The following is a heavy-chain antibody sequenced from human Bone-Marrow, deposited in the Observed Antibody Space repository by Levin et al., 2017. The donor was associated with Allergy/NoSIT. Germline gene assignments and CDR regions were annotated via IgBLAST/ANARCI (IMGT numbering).Heavy chain of an antibody. D-gene: IGHD3-10*01. CDR3: ARDRGENWFDP. V-gene: IGHV3-30*19. Sequence: PGGSLRLSCAASGFGFSDHGMHWVRQAPDKGLEWVGVIWYDGSNKYYADSVKGRITISRDNSKNTLYLQVDNLRSDDTAVYYCARDRGENWFDPWGQGTLVTVSS. CDR1: GFGFSDHG. J-gene: IGHJ5*02. CDR2: IWYDGSNK.